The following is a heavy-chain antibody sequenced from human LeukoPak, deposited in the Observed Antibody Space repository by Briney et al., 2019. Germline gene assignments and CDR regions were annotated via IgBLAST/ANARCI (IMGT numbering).Heavy chain of an antibody. D-gene: IGHD1-26*01. V-gene: IGHV1-8*01. Sequence: GASVKVSCKASGYTFTSYDINWVRQATGQGLEWMGWMNPNSGNTGYAQKFQGRVTMTRNTSISTAYMELSSLRSEDTAVYYCAREIGQPLVGNGWFDPWGQGTLVTVSS. CDR2: MNPNSGNT. CDR1: GYTFTSYD. CDR3: AREIGQPLVGNGWFDP. J-gene: IGHJ5*02.